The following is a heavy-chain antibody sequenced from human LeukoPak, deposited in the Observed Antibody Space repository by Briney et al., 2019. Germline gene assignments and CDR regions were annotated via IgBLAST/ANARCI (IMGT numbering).Heavy chain of an antibody. CDR3: AKVAKYYYGSETYYFFEH. Sequence: GGSLRLSCAASGFTFTTYWMSWVRQAPGKGLEWVANINQDGTEKYYVNSVKGRFTISRDNAKNSLDLQMNSLRVEDTAVYYCAKVAKYYYGSETYYFFEHWGQGTPVTASS. V-gene: IGHV3-7*01. CDR1: GFTFTTYW. D-gene: IGHD3-10*01. J-gene: IGHJ4*02. CDR2: INQDGTEK.